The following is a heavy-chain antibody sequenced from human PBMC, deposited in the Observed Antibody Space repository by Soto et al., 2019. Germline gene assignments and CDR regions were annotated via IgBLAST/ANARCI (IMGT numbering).Heavy chain of an antibody. CDR3: ARIINNYYDSSGYPRSHAFDI. J-gene: IGHJ3*02. D-gene: IGHD3-22*01. CDR1: GFSLSTSGMC. V-gene: IGHV2-70*01. Sequence: QSGPTLVNPTQTLTLTCTFSGFSLSTSGMCVSWIRQPPGKALEWLALIDWDDDKYYSTSLKTRLTISKDTSKNQVVLTMTNMDPVDTATYYCARIINNYYDSSGYPRSHAFDIWGQGTMVTVSS. CDR2: IDWDDDK.